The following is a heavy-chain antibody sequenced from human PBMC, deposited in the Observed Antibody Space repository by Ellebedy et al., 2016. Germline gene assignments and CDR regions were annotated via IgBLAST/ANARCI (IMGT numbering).Heavy chain of an antibody. J-gene: IGHJ4*02. Sequence: ASVKVSXXVSGYTLTELSMHWVRQAPGKGLEWMGGFDPEDGETIYAQKLQGRVTMTTDTSTSTAYMELRSLRSDDTAVYYCARGKSFSVGIAAAGGPDFDYWGQGTLVTVSS. CDR2: FDPEDGET. CDR3: ARGKSFSVGIAAAGGPDFDY. V-gene: IGHV1-24*01. D-gene: IGHD6-13*01. CDR1: GYTLTELS.